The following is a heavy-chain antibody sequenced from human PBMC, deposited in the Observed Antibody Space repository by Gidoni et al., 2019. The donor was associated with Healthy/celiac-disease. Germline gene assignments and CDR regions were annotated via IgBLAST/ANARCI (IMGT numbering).Heavy chain of an antibody. CDR3: ARRMDV. J-gene: IGHJ6*04. CDR1: GGSISSGSYY. Sequence: QVQLQDSGPVLVQPSQTLSLTCTVSGGSISSGSYYWSWIRQPAGKGLEWMGRIYTSGSTNYNPSLKSRVTMSVETSKNQFSLKLSAVTAADTAVYYCARRMDVWGKGTTVTVSS. CDR2: IYTSGST. V-gene: IGHV4-61*02.